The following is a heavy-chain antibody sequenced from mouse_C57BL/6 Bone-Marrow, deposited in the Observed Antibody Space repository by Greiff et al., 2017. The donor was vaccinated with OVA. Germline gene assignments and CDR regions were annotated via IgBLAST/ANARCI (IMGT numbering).Heavy chain of an antibody. CDR3: AVWLRRFFDY. CDR2: IYPGDGDT. D-gene: IGHD2-2*01. J-gene: IGHJ2*01. Sequence: VQLQQSGPELVKPGASVKISCKASGYAFSSSWMNWVKQRPGKGLEWIGRIYPGDGDTNYNGKFKGKATLTADKSSSTAYMQLSSLTSEDSAVYFCAVWLRRFFDYCGQGTTLTVSS. V-gene: IGHV1-82*01. CDR1: GYAFSSSW.